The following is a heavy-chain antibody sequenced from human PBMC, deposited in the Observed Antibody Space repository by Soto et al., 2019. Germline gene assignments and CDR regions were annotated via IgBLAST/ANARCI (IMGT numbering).Heavy chain of an antibody. V-gene: IGHV3-74*01. CDR3: AREYYDSGFQH. Sequence: GGSLRLSCAASGFTFSSYWMHWVRQAPGKGLVWVSRINSDGSSTSYADSVKGRFTISRDNAKNTLYLQMNSLRAEDTAVYYCAREYYDSGFQHWGQGTLVTVSS. CDR1: GFTFSSYW. CDR2: INSDGSST. D-gene: IGHD3-3*01. J-gene: IGHJ1*01.